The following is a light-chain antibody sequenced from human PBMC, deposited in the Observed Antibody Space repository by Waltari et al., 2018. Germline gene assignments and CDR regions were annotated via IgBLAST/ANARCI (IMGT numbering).Light chain of an antibody. V-gene: IGLV2-11*01. Sequence: QSALTQPRSVSGSPGQSVTISCTGTSSDVGGYNYVSWYQQHPGKAPNLMIYDVSKRPSGVPDRFSGSKSGNTASLTISGLQTEDEADYYCCSFAGSHTYVVFGGGTKLTVL. J-gene: IGLJ2*01. CDR1: SSDVGGYNY. CDR2: DVS. CDR3: CSFAGSHTYVV.